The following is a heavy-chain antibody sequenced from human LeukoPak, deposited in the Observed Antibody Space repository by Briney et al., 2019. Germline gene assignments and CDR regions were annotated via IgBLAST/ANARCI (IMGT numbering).Heavy chain of an antibody. CDR2: IGASDGST. CDR1: EDTFINDV. J-gene: IGHJ3*01. V-gene: IGHV3-23*01. D-gene: IGHD5-18*01. Sequence: GGALRVSCVPPEDTFINDVMTWVCDTPGKGGWWVSTIGASDGSTHYPDSEKGRFTISSDNSKDTLYLQMHSLTVADTATYFCARHGYSSGHAAAFDVCGQGTMVTVSS. CDR3: ARHGYSSGHAAAFDV.